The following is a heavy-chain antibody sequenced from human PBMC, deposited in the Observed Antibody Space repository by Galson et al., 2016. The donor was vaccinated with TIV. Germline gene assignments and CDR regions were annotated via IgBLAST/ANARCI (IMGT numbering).Heavy chain of an antibody. CDR1: GFTLTSYW. D-gene: IGHD1-26*01. Sequence: SLRLSCAASGFTLTSYWMHWVRQVPGKGLFWVSSMNRGGTIKLYADSVRGRFPISRHSVKKTLFLQMKVLSGDDTAVYFCVREVEEELLNWGQGTLLTVSS. V-gene: IGHV3-74*03. CDR2: MNRGGTIK. J-gene: IGHJ4*02. CDR3: VREVEEELLN.